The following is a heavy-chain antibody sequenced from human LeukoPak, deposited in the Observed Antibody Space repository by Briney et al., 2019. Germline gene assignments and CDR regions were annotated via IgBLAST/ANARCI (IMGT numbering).Heavy chain of an antibody. Sequence: GGSLRLSCAASGFTFSSYAMSWVRQAPGKGLEWVSAISGSGGSTYYADSVKDRFTISRDNSKNTVYLQMESLRAEDTAVYYCAKDVVPWITIFGVAISPGDYWGQGTLVTVSS. CDR2: ISGSGGST. D-gene: IGHD3-3*01. CDR1: GFTFSSYA. V-gene: IGHV3-23*01. J-gene: IGHJ4*02. CDR3: AKDVVPWITIFGVAISPGDY.